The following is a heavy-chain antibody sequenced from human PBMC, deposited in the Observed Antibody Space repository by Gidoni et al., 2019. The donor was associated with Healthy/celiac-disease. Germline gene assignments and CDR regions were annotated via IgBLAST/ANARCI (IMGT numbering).Heavy chain of an antibody. CDR3: ARKKADGSGWYGGFDY. CDR1: GGTFSSYA. J-gene: IGHJ4*02. D-gene: IGHD6-19*01. V-gene: IGHV1-69*06. Sequence: QVQLVQSGAEVTKPGSSVTVSCKASGGTFSSYAISWVRQAPGQGLEWMGGIIPIFGTANYAQKFQGRVTITADKSTSTAYMELSSLRSEDTAVYYCARKKADGSGWYGGFDYWGQGTLVTVSS. CDR2: IIPIFGTA.